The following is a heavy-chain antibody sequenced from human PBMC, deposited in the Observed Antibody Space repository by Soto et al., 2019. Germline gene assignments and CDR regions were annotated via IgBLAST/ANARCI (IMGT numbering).Heavy chain of an antibody. CDR1: GYTFTSYD. CDR2: MNPNSGNI. Sequence: QVQLVQSGAEVKKPGASVKVSCKASGYTFTSYDIYWVRQATGQGLEWMGWMNPNSGNIGYAQKFQGRVTMTRNTSISTAYMELSSLRSEDTAVYYCARGSSYSSSWYMPEYFQHWGQGTLVTVSS. V-gene: IGHV1-8*01. D-gene: IGHD6-13*01. J-gene: IGHJ1*01. CDR3: ARGSSYSSSWYMPEYFQH.